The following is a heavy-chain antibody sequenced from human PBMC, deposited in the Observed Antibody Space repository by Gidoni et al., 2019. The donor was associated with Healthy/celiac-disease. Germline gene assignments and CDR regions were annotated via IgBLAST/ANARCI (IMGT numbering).Heavy chain of an antibody. CDR1: VFPFSSSG. D-gene: IGHD4-17*01. Sequence: QVQLVESGGGVVQPGRSLRLSCAASVFPFSSSGMPWVRQAPGKGLGGVAVIWYDGSNKYYADSVKGRFTISRDNSKNTLYLQMNSLRAEDTAVYYCARDEGTVTMYYFDYWGQGTLVTVSS. CDR3: ARDEGTVTMYYFDY. J-gene: IGHJ4*02. V-gene: IGHV3-33*01. CDR2: IWYDGSNK.